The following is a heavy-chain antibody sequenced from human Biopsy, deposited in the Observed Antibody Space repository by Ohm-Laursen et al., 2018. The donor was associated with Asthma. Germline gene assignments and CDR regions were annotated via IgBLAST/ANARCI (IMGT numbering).Heavy chain of an antibody. V-gene: IGHV1-69*13. D-gene: IGHD2-2*01. CDR2: INSVFGTT. CDR3: ARKAGSCISRTCYSLDF. Sequence: SVKVSCKALGGTFNTYVIGWVRQAPGQGLERMGGINSVFGTTTYPQKFQDRVTITADDSTSTVYMELSSLRSEDTAVYYCARKAGSCISRTCYSLDFWGQGTLVTVSS. J-gene: IGHJ4*02. CDR1: GGTFNTYV.